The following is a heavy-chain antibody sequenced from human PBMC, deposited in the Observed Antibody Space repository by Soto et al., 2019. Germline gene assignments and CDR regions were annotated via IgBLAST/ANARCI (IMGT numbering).Heavy chain of an antibody. D-gene: IGHD3-10*01. CDR3: SRLRHYGSGSYYYYYYYYYMDV. Sequence: SETLSLTCTVSGGSISSYYWSWIRQPPGKGLEWIGYIYYSGSTNYNPSLKSRVTISVDTSKNQFSLKLSSVTAADTAVYYCSRLRHYGSGSYYYYYYYYYMDVWGKGTTVTVSS. CDR2: IYYSGST. CDR1: GGSISSYY. V-gene: IGHV4-59*08. J-gene: IGHJ6*03.